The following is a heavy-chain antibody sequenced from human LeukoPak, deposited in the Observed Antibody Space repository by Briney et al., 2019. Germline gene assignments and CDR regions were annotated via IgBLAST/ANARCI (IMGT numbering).Heavy chain of an antibody. CDR3: AKLPGFAFDP. Sequence: SETLSLTCTVSGGSISSGGYYWSWIRQHPGKGLEWIGYIYYSGNTYYNPSLKSRITISVDTSKNQFSLRLSSVTAADTAVYFCAKLPGFAFDPWGQGILVTVSS. J-gene: IGHJ5*02. CDR2: IYYSGNT. D-gene: IGHD1-14*01. CDR1: GGSISSGGYY. V-gene: IGHV4-31*03.